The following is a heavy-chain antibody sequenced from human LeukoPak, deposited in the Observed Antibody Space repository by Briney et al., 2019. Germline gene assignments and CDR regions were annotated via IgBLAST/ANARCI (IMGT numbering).Heavy chain of an antibody. V-gene: IGHV3-48*01. CDR2: ISSSSSTI. Sequence: GGSLRLSCAASGFTFSSYSMNWVRQAPGKGLEWVSYISSSSSTIYYADSVKGRFTISRDNAKNSLYLQMNRLRAEDTAVYYCERVTVEVVPYFDYWGQGTLVTVSS. D-gene: IGHD3-22*01. CDR3: ERVTVEVVPYFDY. J-gene: IGHJ4*02. CDR1: GFTFSSYS.